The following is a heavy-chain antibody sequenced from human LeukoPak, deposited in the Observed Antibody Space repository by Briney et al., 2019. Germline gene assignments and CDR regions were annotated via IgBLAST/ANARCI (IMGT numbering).Heavy chain of an antibody. CDR3: ARVMDTSGWSAFDY. Sequence: GGSLRLSCAASGFTFSSYSMNWVRQAPGKGLEWVSSISSSSSYIYYADSVKGRFTISRDNAKNSLYLQTNSLRAEDTAVYYCARVMDTSGWSAFDYWGQGTLVTVSS. V-gene: IGHV3-21*04. CDR1: GFTFSSYS. J-gene: IGHJ4*02. CDR2: ISSSSSYI. D-gene: IGHD6-19*01.